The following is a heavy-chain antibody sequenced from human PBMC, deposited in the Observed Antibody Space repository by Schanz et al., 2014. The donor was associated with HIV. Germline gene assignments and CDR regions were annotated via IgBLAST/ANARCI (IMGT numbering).Heavy chain of an antibody. Sequence: QVQLVQSGAEGRKPGASVKVSCTTSGYTFIDYFIHWVRQAPGQGLEWMGWINPNSGGTNFAQKFQGRVTLTRDTSITTAYMELTTLRSDDTALYYWAIPSSGWSTFDYWGQGTLVTVSS. CDR2: INPNSGGT. CDR1: GYTFIDYF. D-gene: IGHD6-19*01. J-gene: IGHJ4*02. CDR3: AIPSSGWSTFDY. V-gene: IGHV1-2*02.